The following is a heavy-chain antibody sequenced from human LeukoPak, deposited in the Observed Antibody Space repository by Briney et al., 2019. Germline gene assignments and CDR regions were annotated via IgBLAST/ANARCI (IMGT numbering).Heavy chain of an antibody. Sequence: GGSLRLSCAASGFTFSSYAMSWVRQAPGKGLEGVSAISGSGGRTYYADSVKGRFTISRDNSKNTLYLQMNSLRAEDTAVYYCAKDGADFWSGRHFDYWGQGTLVTVSS. J-gene: IGHJ4*02. CDR2: ISGSGGRT. CDR3: AKDGADFWSGRHFDY. CDR1: GFTFSSYA. D-gene: IGHD3-3*01. V-gene: IGHV3-23*01.